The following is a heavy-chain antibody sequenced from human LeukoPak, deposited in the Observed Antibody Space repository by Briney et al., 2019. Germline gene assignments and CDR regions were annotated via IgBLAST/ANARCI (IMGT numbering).Heavy chain of an antibody. J-gene: IGHJ4*02. CDR1: GGSFSGYY. CDR3: ARGIGY. V-gene: IGHV4-34*01. Sequence: SETLSLTCAVYGGSFSGYYWSWIPQPPGKGLEWIGEINHSGSTNYNPSLKSRVTISVDTSKNQFSLKLSSVTAADTAVYYCARGIGYWGQGTLVTVSS. CDR2: INHSGST.